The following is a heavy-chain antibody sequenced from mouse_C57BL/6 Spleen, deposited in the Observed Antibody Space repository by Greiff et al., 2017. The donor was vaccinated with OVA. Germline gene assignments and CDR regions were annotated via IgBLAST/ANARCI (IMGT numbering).Heavy chain of an antibody. Sequence: EVQLQQSGPGLVKPSQSLSLTCSVTGYSITSGYYWNWIRQFPGNKLEWMGYIRYDGSNNYNPSLKNRISITRDTSKNQFFLKLNSVTTEDTATYYCARAYYGSSYRFAYWGQGTLVTVSA. CDR2: IRYDGSN. D-gene: IGHD1-1*01. V-gene: IGHV3-6*01. J-gene: IGHJ3*01. CDR1: GYSITSGYY. CDR3: ARAYYGSSYRFAY.